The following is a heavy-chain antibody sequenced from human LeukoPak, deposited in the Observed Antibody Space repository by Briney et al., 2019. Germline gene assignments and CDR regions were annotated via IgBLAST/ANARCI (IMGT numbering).Heavy chain of an antibody. CDR3: ASLLTAAAGTRPL. Sequence: ASVKVSCEASGGTFSSYAISWVRQAPGQGLEWMGGIIPIFGTANYAQKFQGRVTITADKSTSTAYMELSSLRSEDTAVYYCASLLTAAAGTRPLWGQGTLVTVSS. CDR2: IIPIFGTA. V-gene: IGHV1-69*06. J-gene: IGHJ4*02. CDR1: GGTFSSYA. D-gene: IGHD6-13*01.